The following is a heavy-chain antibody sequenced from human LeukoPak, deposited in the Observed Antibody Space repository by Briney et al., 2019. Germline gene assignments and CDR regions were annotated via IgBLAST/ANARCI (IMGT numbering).Heavy chain of an antibody. Sequence: SVKVSCKASGYTFTSYGISWVRQAPGQGLEWMGGIIPIFGTANYAQKFQGRVTITADKSTSTAYMELSSLRSEDTAVYYCARSGGYSYGTAFDYWGQGTLVTVSS. V-gene: IGHV1-69*06. CDR2: IIPIFGTA. D-gene: IGHD5-18*01. CDR3: ARSGGYSYGTAFDY. CDR1: GYTFTSYG. J-gene: IGHJ4*02.